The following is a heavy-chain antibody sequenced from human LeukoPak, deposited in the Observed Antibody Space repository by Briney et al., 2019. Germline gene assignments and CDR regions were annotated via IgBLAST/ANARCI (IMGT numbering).Heavy chain of an antibody. J-gene: IGHJ5*02. V-gene: IGHV4-34*01. CDR3: ARGRYSSSWRWWLDP. CDR1: GGSFSGYY. Sequence: TSETLSLTCAVYGGSFSGYYWSWIRQPPGKGLEWIGEINHSGSTNYNPSLKSRVTISVDTSKNQFSLKLSSVTAADTAVYYCARGRYSSSWRWWLDPWGQGTLVTVSS. D-gene: IGHD6-13*01. CDR2: INHSGST.